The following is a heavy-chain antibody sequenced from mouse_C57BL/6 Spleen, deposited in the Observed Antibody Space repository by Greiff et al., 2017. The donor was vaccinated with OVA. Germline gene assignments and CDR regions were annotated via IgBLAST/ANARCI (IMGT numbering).Heavy chain of an antibody. CDR2: ISDGGSYT. CDR1: GFTFSSYA. D-gene: IGHD2-14*01. CDR3: ARNRYAGYFDC. Sequence: EVHLVESGGGLVKPGGSLKLSCAASGFTFSSYAMSWVRQTPEKRLEWVATISDGGSYTYYPDNVKGRFTISRDNAKNNLYLQMSHLKSEDTAMYYCARNRYAGYFDCWGQNAPLAISS. J-gene: IGHJ2*01. V-gene: IGHV5-4*01.